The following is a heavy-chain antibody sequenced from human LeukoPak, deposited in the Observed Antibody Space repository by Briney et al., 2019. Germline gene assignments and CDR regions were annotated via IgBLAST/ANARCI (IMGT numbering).Heavy chain of an antibody. CDR1: GFTFDDHG. V-gene: IGHV3-20*04. Sequence: GGSLRLSCAASGFTFDDHGMSWVRQAPGKGLEWVSGLHWNGVRTRYADSVKGRFTISRDNAKTSLYLQMNSLRAEDTALYYCARSPSGLVGATTDYWGQGTLVTVSS. J-gene: IGHJ4*02. CDR2: LHWNGVRT. D-gene: IGHD1-26*01. CDR3: ARSPSGLVGATTDY.